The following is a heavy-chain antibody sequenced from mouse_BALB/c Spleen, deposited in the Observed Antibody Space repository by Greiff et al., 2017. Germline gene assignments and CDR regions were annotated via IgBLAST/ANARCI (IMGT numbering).Heavy chain of an antibody. D-gene: IGHD1-2*01. CDR2: IRLKSNNYAT. CDR1: GFTFSNYW. Sequence: EVQGVESGGGLVQPGGSMKLSCVASGFTFSNYWMNWVRQSPEKGLEWVAEIRLKSNNYATHYAESVKGRFTISRDDSKSSVYLQMNNLRAEDTGMYYCTRSGFITTATAWFAYWGQGTLVTVSA. CDR3: TRSGFITTATAWFAY. J-gene: IGHJ3*01. V-gene: IGHV6-6*02.